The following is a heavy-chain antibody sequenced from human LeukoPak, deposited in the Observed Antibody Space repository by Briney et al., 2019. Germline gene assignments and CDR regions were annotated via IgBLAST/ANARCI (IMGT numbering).Heavy chain of an antibody. D-gene: IGHD3-10*01. CDR1: GDSVSSNSAA. J-gene: IGHJ4*02. V-gene: IGHV6-1*01. CDR3: VRSRGDLDY. Sequence: SQTLSLTCAISGDSVSSNSAAWNWLRQSPARGLEWLGRTYYRSKWHNDYAPSVKSRITINPDKSKNQFSLQVNSMTPEDTAVYYCVRSRGDLDYWGQGTLVTVSS. CDR2: TYYRSKWHN.